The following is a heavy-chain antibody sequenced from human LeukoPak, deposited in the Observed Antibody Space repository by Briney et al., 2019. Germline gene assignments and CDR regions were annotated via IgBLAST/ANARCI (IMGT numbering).Heavy chain of an antibody. D-gene: IGHD4-17*01. CDR2: IYYSGST. V-gene: IGHV4-39*01. J-gene: IGHJ5*02. CDR3: ARHLRGSLTTVTRGYFWFDP. Sequence: SETLSLTCTVSGGSISSSSYYWGWIRQPPGKGLEWIGSIYYSGSTYYNPSLKSRVTISVDTSKNQFSLKLSSVTAADTAVYYCARHLRGSLTTVTRGYFWFDPWGQGTLVTVSS. CDR1: GGSISSSSYY.